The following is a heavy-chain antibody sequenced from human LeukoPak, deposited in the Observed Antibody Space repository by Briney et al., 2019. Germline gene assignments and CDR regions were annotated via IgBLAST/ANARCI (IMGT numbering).Heavy chain of an antibody. CDR3: ARRSLELRN. CDR2: INHSGST. Sequence: SETLSLTCAVYGGSFSGYYWSWIRQPPGKGLEWIGEINHSGSTNYNPPLKSRVTISVDTSKNQFSLKLSSVTAADTAVYYCARRSLELRNWGQGTLVTVSS. D-gene: IGHD1-7*01. J-gene: IGHJ4*02. CDR1: GGSFSGYY. V-gene: IGHV4-34*01.